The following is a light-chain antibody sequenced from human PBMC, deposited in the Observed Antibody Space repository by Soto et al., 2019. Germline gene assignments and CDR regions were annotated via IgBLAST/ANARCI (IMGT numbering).Light chain of an antibody. CDR3: CSYAGSYFYV. CDR2: GNT. Sequence: QSVLTQPPSVSGAPGQTVTISCTGSGSNIGATYDVHWYQQLPGTAPKLLIWGNTNRPSGVPDRFSGSKSGNTASLTISGLQAEDEADYYCCSYAGSYFYVFGTGTKVTVL. V-gene: IGLV1-40*01. J-gene: IGLJ1*01. CDR1: GSNIGATYD.